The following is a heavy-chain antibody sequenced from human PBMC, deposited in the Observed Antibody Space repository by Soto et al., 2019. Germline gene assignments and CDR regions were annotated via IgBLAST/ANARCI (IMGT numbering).Heavy chain of an antibody. Sequence: QVQLVQSGAEVKKPGASVKVSCKASGYTFTSYGISWVRQAPGQGLEWMGWISAYNGNTNYAQKLQGRVTMTTDTSTXTAYMELRSLRSDDTAVYYCARALLNYYDSSGSGYWGQGTLVTVSS. CDR1: GYTFTSYG. CDR3: ARALLNYYDSSGSGY. CDR2: ISAYNGNT. J-gene: IGHJ4*02. V-gene: IGHV1-18*01. D-gene: IGHD3-22*01.